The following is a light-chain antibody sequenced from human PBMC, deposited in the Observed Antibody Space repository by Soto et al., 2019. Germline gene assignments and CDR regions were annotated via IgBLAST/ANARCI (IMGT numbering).Light chain of an antibody. Sequence: IVMTQSPATLSVSPGDRGTLSCRASESVTDYLAWYQQKPGQAHRLLVYDVSNRAAGIPTRFSGGGSGTDFTLTIRNVEPEDFAVYYCQQRSDWPWTVGQGTKVDIK. CDR3: QQRSDWPWT. CDR1: ESVTDY. V-gene: IGKV3-11*01. CDR2: DVS. J-gene: IGKJ1*01.